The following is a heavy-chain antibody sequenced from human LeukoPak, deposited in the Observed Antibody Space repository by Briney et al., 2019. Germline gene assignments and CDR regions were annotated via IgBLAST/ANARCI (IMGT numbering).Heavy chain of an antibody. CDR3: EEDLDLFDP. CDR2: ISGSGGST. CDR1: GFTFSRYA. V-gene: IGHV3-23*01. J-gene: IGHJ5*02. D-gene: IGHD3-16*01. Sequence: GGSLRLSRAASGFTFSRYALSWVRQAPGRGLEWVSDISGSGGSTHYADSLKRRVTISKDISNNTLYLHKKSVRAEDTRVYHFEEDLDLFDPWGQGTLVTVSS.